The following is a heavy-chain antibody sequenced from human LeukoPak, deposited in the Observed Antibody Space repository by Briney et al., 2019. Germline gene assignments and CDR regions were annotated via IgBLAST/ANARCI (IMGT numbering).Heavy chain of an antibody. CDR3: AREYGDYYYMDV. CDR1: GFTFSSYW. J-gene: IGHJ6*03. D-gene: IGHD4-17*01. CDR2: IKQDGSEK. V-gene: IGHV3-7*01. Sequence: GGSLRLPCAASGFTFSSYWMGWVRQAPGKGLEWVANIKQDGSEKYYVDSVKGRFTISRDNAKNPLYLQMNSLRAEDTAVYYCAREYGDYYYMDVWGKGTTVTVSS.